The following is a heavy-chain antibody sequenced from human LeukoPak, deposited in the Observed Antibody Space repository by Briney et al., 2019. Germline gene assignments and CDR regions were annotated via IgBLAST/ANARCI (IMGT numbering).Heavy chain of an antibody. D-gene: IGHD3-16*01. CDR1: GYTFTGYY. V-gene: IGHV1-2*02. Sequence: GASVKVSCKASGYTFTGYYMHWVRQAPGQGLEWMGWINPNSGGTNYAQKFQGRVTMTRDTSTHTAYMELRSLRSDDTAVYYCARGSHRLYDYVWGTYESKDYWGQGTLVTVSS. CDR3: ARGSHRLYDYVWGTYESKDY. CDR2: INPNSGGT. J-gene: IGHJ4*02.